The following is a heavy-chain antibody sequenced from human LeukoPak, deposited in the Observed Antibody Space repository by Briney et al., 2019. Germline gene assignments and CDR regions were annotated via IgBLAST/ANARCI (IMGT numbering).Heavy chain of an antibody. CDR1: GFTFDDYA. CDR2: ISWNSGSI. CDR3: AKDQSENYYMDV. Sequence: PPGGSLRLACAASGFTFDDYAMHWVRQAPGRGLEWVSGISWNSGSIGYADSVKGRFTISRDNAKNSPYLQMNSLRAEDTALYYCAKDQSENYYMDVWGKGTTVTVSS. J-gene: IGHJ6*03. V-gene: IGHV3-9*01.